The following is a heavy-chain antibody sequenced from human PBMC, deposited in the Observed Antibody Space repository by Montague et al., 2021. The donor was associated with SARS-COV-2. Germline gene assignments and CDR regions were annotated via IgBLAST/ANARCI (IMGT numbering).Heavy chain of an antibody. Sequence: SETLSLTCTVSGGSISSYYWSWIRQPPGKGLEWIGYIYYSGSTNYNPSLKSRVTISVDTSKNQFSLKLSSVTAADTAVYYCARIWYSSGYQGRYYSDYWGQGTLVTVSS. CDR2: IYYSGST. D-gene: IGHD3-22*01. V-gene: IGHV4-59*01. CDR3: ARIWYSSGYQGRYYSDY. CDR1: GGSISSYY. J-gene: IGHJ4*02.